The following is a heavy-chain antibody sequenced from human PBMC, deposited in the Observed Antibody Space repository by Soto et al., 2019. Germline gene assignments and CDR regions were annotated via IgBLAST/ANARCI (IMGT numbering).Heavy chain of an antibody. J-gene: IGHJ4*02. D-gene: IGHD2-15*01. CDR1: GYTFTSYY. V-gene: IGHV1-46*01. CDR2: INPSGGST. Sequence: ASVKVSCKASGYTFTSYYMHWVRQAPGQGLEWMGIINPSGGSTSYAQKFQGRVTMTRNTSISTAYMELSSLRSEDTAVYYCARAPYCSGGSCFHGGLDYWGQGTLVTVSS. CDR3: ARAPYCSGGSCFHGGLDY.